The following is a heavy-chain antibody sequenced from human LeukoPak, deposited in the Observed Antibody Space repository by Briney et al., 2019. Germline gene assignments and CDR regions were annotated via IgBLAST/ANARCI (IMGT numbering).Heavy chain of an antibody. CDR3: AMGRYIDAFDI. J-gene: IGHJ3*02. CDR2: IIPIFGTA. Sequence: GASVKVSCKASGGTFSSYAISWVQQAPGQGLEWMGGIIPIFGTANYAQKFQGRVTITADESTSTAYMELSSLRSEDTAVYYCAMGRYIDAFDIWGQGTMVTVSS. V-gene: IGHV1-69*13. D-gene: IGHD3-10*01. CDR1: GGTFSSYA.